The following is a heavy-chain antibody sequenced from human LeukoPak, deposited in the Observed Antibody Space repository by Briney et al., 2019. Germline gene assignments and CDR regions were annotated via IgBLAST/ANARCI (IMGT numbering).Heavy chain of an antibody. J-gene: IGHJ4*02. D-gene: IGHD1-26*01. CDR1: GYTFTGYC. CDR2: INPNSGGT. V-gene: IGHV1-2*04. CDR3: ARDISGSYYGPIDY. Sequence: ASVKVSCKASGYTFTGYCMHWVRQAPGQGLEWMGWINPNSGGTNYAQKFQGWVTMTRDTSISTAYMELSRLRSDDTAVYYCARDISGSYYGPIDYWGQGTLVTVSS.